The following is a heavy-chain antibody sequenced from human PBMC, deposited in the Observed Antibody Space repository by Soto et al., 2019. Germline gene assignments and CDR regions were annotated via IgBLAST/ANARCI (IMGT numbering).Heavy chain of an antibody. D-gene: IGHD6-19*01. CDR2: IKTKAHGGTT. J-gene: IGHJ4*02. CDR1: GFTLSNAW. V-gene: IGHV3-15*01. Sequence: EVQLVESGGGLVKPGESLRLSCAASGFTLSNAWMNWVRQAPGKGLEWVARIKTKAHGGTTDYAAPVTGRFIISRDDSKNMVYLKMNSLKIEDTGVYYCADIAVSHTGDYWGQGTLVTVSS. CDR3: ADIAVSHTGDY.